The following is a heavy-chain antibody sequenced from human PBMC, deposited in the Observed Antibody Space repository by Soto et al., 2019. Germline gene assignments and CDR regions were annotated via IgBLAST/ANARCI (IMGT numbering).Heavy chain of an antibody. V-gene: IGHV4-39*01. J-gene: IGHJ6*02. CDR1: GGSISSSSYY. CDR2: IYYSGST. Sequence: SETLSLTCTVSGGSISSSSYYWGWIRQPPGKGLEWIGSIYYSGSTYYNWSIKSRVTISVDTSKNQFSLKLSSGTAAGTAVYYCASPGYSYGPHGMHVWGQGTTVPVPS. CDR3: ASPGYSYGPHGMHV. D-gene: IGHD5-18*01.